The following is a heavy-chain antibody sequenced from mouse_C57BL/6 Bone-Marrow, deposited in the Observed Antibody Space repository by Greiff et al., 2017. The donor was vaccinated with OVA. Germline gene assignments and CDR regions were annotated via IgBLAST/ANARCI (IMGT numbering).Heavy chain of an antibody. V-gene: IGHV1-82*01. CDR2: IYPGDGDT. J-gene: IGHJ2*01. Sequence: VQLVESGPELVKPGASVKISCKASGYAFSSSWMNWVKQRPGKGLEWIGRIYPGDGDTNYNGKFKGKATLTADKSSSTAYRQLSSLTSEDSAVYFCAREDSSGYVNWGQGTTLTVSS. D-gene: IGHD3-2*02. CDR1: GYAFSSSW. CDR3: AREDSSGYVN.